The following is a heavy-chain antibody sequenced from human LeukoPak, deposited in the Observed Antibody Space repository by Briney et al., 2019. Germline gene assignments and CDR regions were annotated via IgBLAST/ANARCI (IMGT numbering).Heavy chain of an antibody. CDR1: GFTFSSYS. Sequence: GRSLRLSCAASGFTFSSYSMHWVRQAPGRGLEWVALMSYDGTNKYYADSMKGRFTISRDNSKNTLYLQMNSLRAEDTAVYYCARDKGSINAHPFDYWGQGTLFTVSS. J-gene: IGHJ4*02. CDR2: MSYDGTNK. D-gene: IGHD2-2*01. V-gene: IGHV3-30*04. CDR3: ARDKGSINAHPFDY.